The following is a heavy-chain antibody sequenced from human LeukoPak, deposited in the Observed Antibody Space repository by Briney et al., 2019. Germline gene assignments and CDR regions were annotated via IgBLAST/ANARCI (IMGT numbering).Heavy chain of an antibody. CDR1: GYSFSSYW. CDR3: ARSLIVVSSPDY. Sequence: GESLKISCKASGYSFSSYWIAWVRQMPGKGLEWMGIIYPGDSDTRYSPSFQGQVTISADKSISTAYLQWSSLKASDTAMYYCARSLIVVSSPDYWGQGTLVTVSS. J-gene: IGHJ4*02. CDR2: IYPGDSDT. D-gene: IGHD3-22*01. V-gene: IGHV5-51*01.